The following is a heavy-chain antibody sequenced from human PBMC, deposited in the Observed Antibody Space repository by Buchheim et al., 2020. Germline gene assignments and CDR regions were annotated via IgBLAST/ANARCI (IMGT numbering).Heavy chain of an antibody. Sequence: QVQLVQSGAEVKKPGASVKVSCKASGYTFTSYDIIWVRQASGQGLEWMGWMNPNSGNTGYAQRFQGRVTMTRDASISTAYMELSSLRSEDMAVYFCARKSRWESYYYGMDVWGQGTT. CDR1: GYTFTSYD. V-gene: IGHV1-8*01. CDR3: ARKSRWESYYYGMDV. D-gene: IGHD4-23*01. J-gene: IGHJ6*02. CDR2: MNPNSGNT.